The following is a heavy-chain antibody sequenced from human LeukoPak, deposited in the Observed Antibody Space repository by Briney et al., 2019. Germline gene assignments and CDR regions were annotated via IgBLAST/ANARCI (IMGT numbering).Heavy chain of an antibody. CDR3: AKAQYSSGWYEVDY. Sequence: GRSLRLSCAASGFTFDDYAMHWVRQAPGKGLEWVSGISWNSGSIGYADSAKGRFTISRDNAKNSLYLQMNSLRAEDTALYYCAKAQYSSGWYEVDYWGQGTLVTVSS. J-gene: IGHJ4*02. CDR2: ISWNSGSI. CDR1: GFTFDDYA. D-gene: IGHD6-19*01. V-gene: IGHV3-9*01.